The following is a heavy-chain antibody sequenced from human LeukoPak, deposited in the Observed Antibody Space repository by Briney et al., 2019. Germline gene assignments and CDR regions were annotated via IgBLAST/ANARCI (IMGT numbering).Heavy chain of an antibody. V-gene: IGHV3-21*01. Sequence: GGSLRLSCAASGFTFSSYSMNWVRQAPGKGLEWVSSISSSSSYIYYADSVKGRFAISRNNAKNSLYLQMNSLRAEDTAVYYCARDSHRSTYYDFWSGYYTDWGQGTLVTVSS. CDR3: ARDSHRSTYYDFWSGYYTD. CDR2: ISSSSSYI. J-gene: IGHJ4*02. D-gene: IGHD3-3*01. CDR1: GFTFSSYS.